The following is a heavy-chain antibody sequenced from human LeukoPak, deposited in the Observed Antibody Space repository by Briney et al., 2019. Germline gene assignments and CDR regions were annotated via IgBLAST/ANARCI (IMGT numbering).Heavy chain of an antibody. Sequence: GGSLRLSCAASGFTFSSYAMHWVRQAPGKGLEWVAVISYDGSNKYYADSVKGRFTISRDNSKNTLYLQMNSLRAEDTAVYYCARAHSRYFDWSSFDYWGQGTLVTVSS. V-gene: IGHV3-30-3*01. D-gene: IGHD3-9*01. CDR3: ARAHSRYFDWSSFDY. CDR2: ISYDGSNK. J-gene: IGHJ4*02. CDR1: GFTFSSYA.